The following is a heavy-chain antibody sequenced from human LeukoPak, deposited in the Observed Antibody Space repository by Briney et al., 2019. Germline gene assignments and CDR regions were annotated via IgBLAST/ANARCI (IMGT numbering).Heavy chain of an antibody. D-gene: IGHD1-1*01. Sequence: SGGSLRLSCVASGGTFGDYGMSWVRQPPGKGLEWVSGINWDGTNTHYADSVKGRFTIARDNAENSLYLQMNSLTDADTAFYYCVKGLSSNWLSFDYWGRGTLVTVSS. J-gene: IGHJ4*02. CDR3: VKGLSSNWLSFDY. CDR1: GGTFGDYG. CDR2: INWDGTNT. V-gene: IGHV3-20*04.